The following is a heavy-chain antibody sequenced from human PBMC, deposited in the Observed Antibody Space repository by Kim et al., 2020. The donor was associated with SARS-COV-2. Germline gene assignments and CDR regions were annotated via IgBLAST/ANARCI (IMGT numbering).Heavy chain of an antibody. CDR3: ARQGSLFIGSGGVYYYYYMGV. CDR2: IYPGDSDT. D-gene: IGHD6-25*01. V-gene: IGHV5-51*01. CDR1: GYSFTSYW. Sequence: GESLKISCKGSGYSFTSYWIGWVRQMPGKGLEWMGIIYPGDSDTRYSPSFQGQVTISADKSISTAYLQWSSLKASDTAMYYCARQGSLFIGSGGVYYYYYMGVWGKGTTVTVSS. J-gene: IGHJ6*03.